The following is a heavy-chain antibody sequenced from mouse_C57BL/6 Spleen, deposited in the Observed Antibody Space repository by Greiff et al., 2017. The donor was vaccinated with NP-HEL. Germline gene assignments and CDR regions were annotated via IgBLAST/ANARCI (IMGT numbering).Heavy chain of an antibody. Sequence: QVQLQQPGAELVRPGSSVKLSCKASGYTFTSYWMHWVKQRPIQGLEWIGNIDPSDSETHYNQKFKDKATLTVDKSSSTAYMQLSSLTSEDSAVYYCARGETGTGDYFDYWGQGTTLTVSS. V-gene: IGHV1-52*01. CDR3: ARGETGTGDYFDY. CDR1: GYTFTSYW. CDR2: IDPSDSET. D-gene: IGHD4-1*01. J-gene: IGHJ2*01.